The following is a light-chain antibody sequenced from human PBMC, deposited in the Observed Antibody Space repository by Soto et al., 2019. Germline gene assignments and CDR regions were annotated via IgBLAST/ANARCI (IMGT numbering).Light chain of an antibody. J-gene: IGKJ1*01. CDR1: QDIRND. CDR2: AAS. V-gene: IGKV1-6*01. CDR3: LQDYNYPRA. Sequence: AIQMTQSPSSLSASVGYRVTITCRASQDIRNDLGWYQQKPGKAPKLLIYAASTLQSGVSSRFSGSGSGTHFTLTISGLQPDDFATYYCLQDYNYPRAFGQGTRVEIK.